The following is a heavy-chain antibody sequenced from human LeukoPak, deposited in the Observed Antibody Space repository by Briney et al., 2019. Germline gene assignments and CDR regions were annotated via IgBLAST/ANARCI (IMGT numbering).Heavy chain of an antibody. Sequence: SETLSLTCAVSGYSISSGYYWGWSRQPPGKGLEGIGSIFHSGSTYYNPSLKRRVNMSVDTSKNKISLQMSAVTAADTAVYYCARASGSYGSGSHYYYGMDVWGKGTTVTVSS. J-gene: IGHJ6*04. CDR1: GYSISSGYY. V-gene: IGHV4-38-2*01. CDR2: IFHSGST. D-gene: IGHD3-10*01. CDR3: ARASGSYGSGSHYYYGMDV.